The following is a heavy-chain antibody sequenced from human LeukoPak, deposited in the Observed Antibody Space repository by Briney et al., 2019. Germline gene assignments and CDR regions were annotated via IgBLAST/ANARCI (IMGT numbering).Heavy chain of an antibody. CDR3: ARDGAPWSYYYYMDV. V-gene: IGHV1-18*01. J-gene: IGHJ6*03. CDR1: GYTFTNYG. Sequence: ASVKLSCTASGYTFTNYGISWVRQAPGQGHEWMGRISAYNGNTNYAQKLQGRVTMTTDTSTRTAYMELRSLRYDDTGVYYCARDGAPWSYYYYMDVWGKGTTVTVSS. D-gene: IGHD2-8*01. CDR2: ISAYNGNT.